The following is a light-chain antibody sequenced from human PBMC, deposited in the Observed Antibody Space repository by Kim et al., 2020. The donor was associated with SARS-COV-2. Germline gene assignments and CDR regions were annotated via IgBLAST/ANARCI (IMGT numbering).Light chain of an antibody. CDR3: NSRDSSGNHLWV. CDR1: SLRSYY. J-gene: IGLJ3*02. V-gene: IGLV3-19*01. CDR2: GKN. Sequence: LGQTVRITCQGDSLRSYYASWYQQKPGQAPVLVIYGKNNRPSGIPDRFSGSSSGNTASLTITGAQAEDEADYYCNSRDSSGNHLWVFGGGTKLTVL.